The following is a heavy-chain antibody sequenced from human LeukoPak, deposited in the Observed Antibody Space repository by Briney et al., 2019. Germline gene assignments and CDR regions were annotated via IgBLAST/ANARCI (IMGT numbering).Heavy chain of an antibody. D-gene: IGHD3-22*01. CDR1: GFTFSSYS. V-gene: IGHV3-21*04. J-gene: IGHJ3*02. CDR3: AKDPPYYYDSNQGAFDI. Sequence: GGSLRLSCAASGFTFSSYSMNWVRQAPGKGLEWVSSISSSSSYIYYADSVKGRFTISRDNSKNTLYLQMNSLRAEDTAVYYCAKDPPYYYDSNQGAFDIWGQGTMVTVSS. CDR2: ISSSSSYI.